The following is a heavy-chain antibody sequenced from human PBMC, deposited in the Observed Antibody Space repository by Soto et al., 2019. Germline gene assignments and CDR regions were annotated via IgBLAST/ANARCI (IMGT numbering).Heavy chain of an antibody. J-gene: IGHJ4*02. CDR2: INPSGGST. CDR3: ARDPIAVAGTGWVTIDY. D-gene: IGHD6-19*01. CDR1: GYTFTSYY. Sequence: QVQLVQSGAEVKKPGASVEVSCKASGYTFTSYYMHWVRQAPGQGLEWMGIINPSGGSTSYAQKFQGRVTMTRDTSTSTVYMELSSLRSEDTAVYYCARDPIAVAGTGWVTIDYWGQGTLVTVSS. V-gene: IGHV1-46*01.